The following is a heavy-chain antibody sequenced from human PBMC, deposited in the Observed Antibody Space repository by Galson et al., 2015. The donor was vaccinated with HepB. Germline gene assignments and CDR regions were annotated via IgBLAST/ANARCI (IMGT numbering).Heavy chain of an antibody. V-gene: IGHV3-30*04. D-gene: IGHD4-17*01. Sequence: SLRLSCAASGFTFSSYAMHWVRQAPGKGLEWVAVISYDGSNKYYADSVKGRFTISRDNSKNTLYLQMNSLRAEDTAVYYCARVSVTITTYDYWGQGTLVTVSS. CDR1: GFTFSSYA. CDR2: ISYDGSNK. CDR3: ARVSVTITTYDY. J-gene: IGHJ4*02.